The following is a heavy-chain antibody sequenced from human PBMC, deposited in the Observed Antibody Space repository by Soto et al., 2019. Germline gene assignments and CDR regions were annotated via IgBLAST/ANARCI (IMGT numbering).Heavy chain of an antibody. Sequence: GWSLRLSCAASAFTFSSYWTSWVRQAPGKGLGWVANIKQDGNEKNYVGSVKGRFTISRDNAKNSLYLQMNSLRAEDTAVYYCARDVSGSLDYWGQGTLVTVSS. CDR3: ARDVSGSLDY. V-gene: IGHV3-7*01. J-gene: IGHJ4*03. D-gene: IGHD6-19*01. CDR1: AFTFSSYW. CDR2: IKQDGNEK.